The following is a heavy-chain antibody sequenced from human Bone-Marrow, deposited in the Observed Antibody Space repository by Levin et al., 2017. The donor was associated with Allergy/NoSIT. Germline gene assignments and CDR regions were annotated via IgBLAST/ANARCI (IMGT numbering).Heavy chain of an antibody. CDR3: ARDRRRSGWREDWHFDL. CDR2: IDYSGST. D-gene: IGHD6-19*01. V-gene: IGHV4-39*07. Sequence: SQTLSLTCTVSGDSIRSSADYWGWIRQPPGKGLEWIGSIDYSGSTYFNASLKSRITISVDTSKNQVSLKLRSVTAADTAIYYCARDRRRSGWREDWHFDLWGRGTLVTVSS. CDR1: GDSIRSSADY. J-gene: IGHJ2*01.